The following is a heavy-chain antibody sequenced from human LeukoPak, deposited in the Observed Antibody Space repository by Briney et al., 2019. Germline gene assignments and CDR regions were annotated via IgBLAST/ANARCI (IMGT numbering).Heavy chain of an antibody. CDR1: GGSISSYY. J-gene: IGHJ6*03. CDR3: AREKAAAGPDYYYYYYMDV. D-gene: IGHD6-13*01. Sequence: SETLSLTFTVSGGSISSYYWSWIRQPAGKGLEWIGRIYTSGSTNYNPSLKSRVTMSVDTSKNQFSLKLSSVTAADTAVYYCAREKAAAGPDYYYYYYMDVWGKGTTVTISS. CDR2: IYTSGST. V-gene: IGHV4-4*07.